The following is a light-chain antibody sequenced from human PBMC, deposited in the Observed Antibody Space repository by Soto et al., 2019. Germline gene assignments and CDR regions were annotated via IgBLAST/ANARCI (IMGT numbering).Light chain of an antibody. CDR2: EVR. J-gene: IGLJ1*01. V-gene: IGLV2-14*01. CDR3: SSYAGSSNV. Sequence: QSVLTQPASVSGSPGQSITISCPGTSSDVGGYNYVSWYQQHPGKAPKLMIYEVRNRPSGISNRFSGSKPGNTASLTVSGLQAEDEADYYCSSYAGSSNVFGTGTNVTVL. CDR1: SSDVGGYNY.